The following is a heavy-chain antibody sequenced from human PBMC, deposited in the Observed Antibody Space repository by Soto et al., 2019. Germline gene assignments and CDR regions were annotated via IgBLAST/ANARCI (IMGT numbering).Heavy chain of an antibody. V-gene: IGHV4-39*01. Sequence: SETLSLTCTVSGGSINSRSYYWGWIRQPPGKGLEWIGSVDYSGRAFYNPSLGSRLTISVVTSKNQCSLILNSVSVADTAVYYCARHDWGRSAYHYYMDCWGKGTTVTVSS. CDR1: GGSINSRSYY. CDR2: VDYSGRA. D-gene: IGHD3-16*01. J-gene: IGHJ6*03. CDR3: ARHDWGRSAYHYYMDC.